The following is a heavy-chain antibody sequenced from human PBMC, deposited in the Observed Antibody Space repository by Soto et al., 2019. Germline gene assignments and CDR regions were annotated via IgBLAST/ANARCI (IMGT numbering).Heavy chain of an antibody. J-gene: IGHJ6*02. V-gene: IGHV3-30*18. CDR2: ISPDGSTK. CDR3: AKSLGFCASAGCSPHFFYVMDV. Sequence: GGSLRLSCAASGFTFSGYGMHWVRQAQGRGLEWAAFISPDGSTKLYADSVKDRFTVSRDSSKNTLYMQMNSLRTEDTAVYYCAKSLGFCASAGCSPHFFYVMDVWGQGTTVTVSS. D-gene: IGHD2-15*01. CDR1: GFTFSGYG.